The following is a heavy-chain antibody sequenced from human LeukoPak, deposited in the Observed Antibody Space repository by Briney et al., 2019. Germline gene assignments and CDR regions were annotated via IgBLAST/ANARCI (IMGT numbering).Heavy chain of an antibody. Sequence: ASVKVSCKASGYTFTSYGISWVRQAPGQGLEWMGWISAYNGNTNYAQKLQGRVTMTTDTSTSTAYMELRSLRSDDTAVYYCARDPYYYDSSGYPKYLQHWGQGTLVTVSS. CDR3: ARDPYYYDSSGYPKYLQH. CDR1: GYTFTSYG. CDR2: ISAYNGNT. V-gene: IGHV1-18*01. J-gene: IGHJ1*01. D-gene: IGHD3-22*01.